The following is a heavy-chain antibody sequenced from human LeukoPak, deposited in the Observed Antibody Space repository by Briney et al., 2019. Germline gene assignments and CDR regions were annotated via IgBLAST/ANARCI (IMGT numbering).Heavy chain of an antibody. Sequence: GGSLRLSCAASGLIFSTYAMSWVRQAPGKGLEWVSAISSSGGYTYYADSVKGRFTISRDNSKNTLYLQMNSLRAEDTAVYYCARSVSSRFTSPRRPYSFDSWGQGALVTVSS. D-gene: IGHD3-10*01. CDR1: GLIFSTYA. J-gene: IGHJ4*02. CDR2: ISSSGGYT. CDR3: ARSVSSRFTSPRRPYSFDS. V-gene: IGHV3-23*01.